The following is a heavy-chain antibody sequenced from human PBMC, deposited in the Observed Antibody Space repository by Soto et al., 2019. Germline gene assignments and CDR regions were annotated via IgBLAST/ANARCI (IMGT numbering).Heavy chain of an antibody. D-gene: IGHD5-18*01. V-gene: IGHV3-30*18. Sequence: GGSLRLSCAASGFTFSSYGMHWVRQAPGKGLEWVAVISYDGSNKYYADSVKGRFTISRDNSKNTLYLQMNSLRAEETAVYYCAKDRGYSYGYMGDYWGQGTLVTVSS. CDR2: ISYDGSNK. CDR1: GFTFSSYG. CDR3: AKDRGYSYGYMGDY. J-gene: IGHJ4*02.